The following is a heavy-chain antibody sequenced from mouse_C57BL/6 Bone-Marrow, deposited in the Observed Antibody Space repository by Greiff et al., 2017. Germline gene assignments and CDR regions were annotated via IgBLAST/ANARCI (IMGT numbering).Heavy chain of an antibody. CDR3: ARHGDGYPFAY. Sequence: EVKLVESGGDLVKPGGSLKLSCAASGFTFSSYGMSWVRPTPDKRLEWVATISSGGSYTYYPDSVKGRFTISRDNAKNTLYLQMSSLKSEDTAMYYCARHGDGYPFAYWGQGTLVTVSA. CDR2: ISSGGSYT. D-gene: IGHD2-3*01. CDR1: GFTFSSYG. V-gene: IGHV5-6*01. J-gene: IGHJ3*01.